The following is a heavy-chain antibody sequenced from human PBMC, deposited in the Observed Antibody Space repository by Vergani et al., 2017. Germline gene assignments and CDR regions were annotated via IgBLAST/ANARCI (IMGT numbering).Heavy chain of an antibody. V-gene: IGHV4-59*01. J-gene: IGHJ4*02. CDR3: ARPQEGYSYGYFY. Sequence: QVQLQESGPGLVKPSETLSLTCTVPGGSISSYSWSWVRQPPGKGLEWIGDSYYSGSTNYNPPLKSRVTISVDTTKNQFSLKRSSVTAADTAVYYCARPQEGYSYGYFYWGQGTLVTVSS. CDR2: SYYSGST. D-gene: IGHD5-18*01. CDR1: GGSISSYS.